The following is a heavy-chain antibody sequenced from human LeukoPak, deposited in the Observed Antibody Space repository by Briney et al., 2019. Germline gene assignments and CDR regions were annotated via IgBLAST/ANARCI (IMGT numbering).Heavy chain of an antibody. V-gene: IGHV4-59*01. J-gene: IGHJ6*03. CDR1: GGSISGYS. D-gene: IGHD2-2*01. CDR2: IYYSGSS. CDR3: VRFTGVPAGTYYYHYIDV. Sequence: PSESLSLTCTVSGGSISGYSRSWIRQPPGKGLEYLGYIYYSGSSTYNPYPKSGITISVKMSKNQFPLRLSSVTAADTAADSCVRFTGVPAGTYYYHYIDVWGKGTTVTVSS.